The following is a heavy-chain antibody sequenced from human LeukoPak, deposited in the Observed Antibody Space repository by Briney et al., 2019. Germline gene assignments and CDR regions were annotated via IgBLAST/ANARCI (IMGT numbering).Heavy chain of an antibody. CDR3: ARDPAANRYFDS. J-gene: IGHJ4*02. D-gene: IGHD3-16*02. V-gene: IGHV4-59*01. Sequence: KPSETLSLTCTVSGGSISSYHWSWIRQPPGKGLEWIGCISDSGSTTHNPSLKSRVTISVDTSKNQFSLKLNSVTAADTAVYYCARDPAANRYFDSWGRGILVTVSS. CDR2: ISDSGST. CDR1: GGSISSYH.